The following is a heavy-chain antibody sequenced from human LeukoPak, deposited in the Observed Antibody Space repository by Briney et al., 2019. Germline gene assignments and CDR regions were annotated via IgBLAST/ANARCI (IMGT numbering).Heavy chain of an antibody. J-gene: IGHJ4*02. Sequence: SVKVSCKASGGTFSSYAISRVRQAPGQGLEWMGGIIPIFGTANYAQKFQGRVTITTDESTSTAYMELSSLGSEDTAVYYCARAGLDYDSSGYNFDYWGQGTLVTVSS. D-gene: IGHD3-22*01. V-gene: IGHV1-69*05. CDR3: ARAGLDYDSSGYNFDY. CDR2: IIPIFGTA. CDR1: GGTFSSYA.